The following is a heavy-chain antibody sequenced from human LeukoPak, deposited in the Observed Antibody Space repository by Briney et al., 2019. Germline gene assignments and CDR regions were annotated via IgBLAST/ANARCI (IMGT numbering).Heavy chain of an antibody. CDR3: ARIGPSGSGSYFFLDP. V-gene: IGHV3-74*01. CDR1: GFTFSAYW. Sequence: GGSLRLSCAASGFTFSAYWMHWVRQAPGMGLVWVSRIDDDGSGASYADSVKGRLTISRDNARNTLYLQMNSLRAEDTAVYYCARIGPSGSGSYFFLDPWGQGTPVTVSS. D-gene: IGHD3-10*01. CDR2: IDDDGSGA. J-gene: IGHJ5*02.